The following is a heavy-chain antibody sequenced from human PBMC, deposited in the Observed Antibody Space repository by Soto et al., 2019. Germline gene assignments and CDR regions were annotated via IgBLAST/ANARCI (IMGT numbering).Heavy chain of an antibody. V-gene: IGHV1-69*13. D-gene: IGHD3-22*01. J-gene: IGHJ6*02. CDR2: IIPIFGTA. Sequence: LVKVSCKASGGTFSRYAISWVRQAPGKGREWMGGIIPIFGTANYAQKFQGRVTITADESTSTAYMDLSSLRSEDTAVYYCARGYYYDSSGYYYGIDVWGQGTTVTVSS. CDR3: ARGYYYDSSGYYYGIDV. CDR1: GGTFSRYA.